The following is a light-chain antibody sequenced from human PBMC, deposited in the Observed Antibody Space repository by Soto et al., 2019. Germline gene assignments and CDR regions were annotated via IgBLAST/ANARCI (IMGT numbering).Light chain of an antibody. CDR3: QQYYSTPPT. CDR2: WAS. CDR1: QSILSSSNTKNY. V-gene: IGKV4-1*01. J-gene: IGKJ4*01. Sequence: DIVMTQSPDSLTVSLGERATINCKSSQSILSSSNTKNYLVWYQQKPGQPPKVLINWASTRESVVPDRFSGSGSGADFTLTISRLQAEDVAVYYCQQYYSTPPTFGGGTKLEIK.